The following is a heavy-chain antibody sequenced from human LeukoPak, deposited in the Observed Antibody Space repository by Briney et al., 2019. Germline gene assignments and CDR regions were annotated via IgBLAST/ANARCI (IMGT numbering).Heavy chain of an antibody. V-gene: IGHV3-30*18. J-gene: IGHJ6*03. D-gene: IGHD5-18*01. CDR1: GGSFSGYY. Sequence: LSLTCAVYGGSFSGYYWSWIRQAPGKGLEWVAVISYDGSNKYYADSVKGRFTISRDNSKNTLYLQMNSLRAEDTAVYYCAKEAGGYSYGLYYYMDVWGKGTTVTVSS. CDR3: AKEAGGYSYGLYYYMDV. CDR2: ISYDGSNK.